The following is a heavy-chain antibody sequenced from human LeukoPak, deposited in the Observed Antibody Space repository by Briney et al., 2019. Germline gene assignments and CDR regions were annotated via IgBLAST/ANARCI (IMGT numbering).Heavy chain of an antibody. CDR3: VRESPVAAVGGSWFDP. D-gene: IGHD6-13*01. V-gene: IGHV3-23*01. J-gene: IGHJ5*02. Sequence: GGSLRLSCAASGFTFSSYAMSWVRQAPGEGLEWASTVSGSGGNTYYADSVKGRFTISRDNTKNTLYLQMNSLRAEDTAVYYCVRESPVAAVGGSWFDPWGQGTLVTVSS. CDR1: GFTFSSYA. CDR2: VSGSGGNT.